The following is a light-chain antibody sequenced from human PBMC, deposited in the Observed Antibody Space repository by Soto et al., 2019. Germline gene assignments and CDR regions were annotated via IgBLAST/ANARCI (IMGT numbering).Light chain of an antibody. V-gene: IGLV2-14*01. CDR1: SSDVGGYNY. CDR2: DVS. Sequence: QTVVTQPASVSGSPGQSITISCTGTSSDVGGYNYVSWYQQYPGKAPKLMIYDVSKRPSGVSNRFSGSKSGNTASLTISGLQAEDEADYYCSSYTSSSTSVVFGGGTKLTVL. CDR3: SSYTSSSTSVV. J-gene: IGLJ2*01.